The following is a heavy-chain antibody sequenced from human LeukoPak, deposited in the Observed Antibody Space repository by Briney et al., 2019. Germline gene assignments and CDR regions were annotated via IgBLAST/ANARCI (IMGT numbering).Heavy chain of an antibody. CDR2: ISSSSSYI. D-gene: IGHD2-2*03. Sequence: GGSLRLSCAASGFTFSSYSMNWVRQAPGKGLEWVSSISSSSSYIYYADSVKGRFTISRYNAKNSLYLQMNSLRAEDTAVYYCARMDRTAASAEYFQHWGQGTLVTVSS. V-gene: IGHV3-21*01. J-gene: IGHJ1*01. CDR1: GFTFSSYS. CDR3: ARMDRTAASAEYFQH.